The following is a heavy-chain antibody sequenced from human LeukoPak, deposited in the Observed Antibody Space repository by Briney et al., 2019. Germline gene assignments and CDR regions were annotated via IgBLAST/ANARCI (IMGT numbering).Heavy chain of an antibody. Sequence: GESLKISCKGSGYSFTSYWIGWVRQMPGKGLEWMGIIYPGDSDTRYSPSFQGQVTISADKSISTAYLQWSSLKASDTAMYYCARLGEYCSGGSCYSGPFDYWGQGTLVTVSS. D-gene: IGHD2-15*01. CDR1: GYSFTSYW. CDR2: IYPGDSDT. J-gene: IGHJ4*02. CDR3: ARLGEYCSGGSCYSGPFDY. V-gene: IGHV5-51*01.